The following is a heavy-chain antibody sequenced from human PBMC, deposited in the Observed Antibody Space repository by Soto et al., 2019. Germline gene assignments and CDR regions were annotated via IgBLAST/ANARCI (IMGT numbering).Heavy chain of an antibody. J-gene: IGHJ6*02. CDR3: AREGGYDSYYYYGMDV. Sequence: GASVKVSCKASGGTFSSYAISWVRQAPGQGLEWMGGIIPIFGTANYAQKFQGRVTIPADESTSTAYMELSSLRSEDTAVYYCAREGGYDSYYYYGMDVWGQGTTVTVSS. D-gene: IGHD5-12*01. V-gene: IGHV1-69*13. CDR2: IIPIFGTA. CDR1: GGTFSSYA.